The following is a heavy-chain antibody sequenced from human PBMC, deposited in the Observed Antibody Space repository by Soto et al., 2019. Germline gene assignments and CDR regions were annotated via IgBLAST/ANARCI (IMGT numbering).Heavy chain of an antibody. CDR3: ARDSSAWPNYFDS. V-gene: IGHV3-23*01. D-gene: IGHD6-19*01. J-gene: IGHJ4*02. Sequence: EVQLLESGGDLVQPGGSLRLSCVASGFSISTHAMTWVRQAPGKGLEWVSSFSGRSGDTYYAASVKGRFTISGDNSKNTVILQMNNLRAEDTAVYYCARDSSAWPNYFDSWGQGIQVTVSS. CDR1: GFSISTHA. CDR2: FSGRSGDT.